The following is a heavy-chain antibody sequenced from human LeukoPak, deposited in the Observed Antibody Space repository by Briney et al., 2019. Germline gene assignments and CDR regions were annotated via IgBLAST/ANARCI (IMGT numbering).Heavy chain of an antibody. J-gene: IGHJ4*02. CDR1: GFSFSSYE. D-gene: IGHD3-9*01. CDR3: TRVRYDILTGYYLFDY. V-gene: IGHV3-49*04. CDR2: IRSKAYGVTT. Sequence: GGSLRLSCVASGFSFSSYEMNWVRQAPGKGLEWVGFIRSKAYGVTTEYAASVKDRFTISRDDSKSIAYLQMNSLKTEDTAVYYCTRVRYDILTGYYLFDYWGQGTLVIVSS.